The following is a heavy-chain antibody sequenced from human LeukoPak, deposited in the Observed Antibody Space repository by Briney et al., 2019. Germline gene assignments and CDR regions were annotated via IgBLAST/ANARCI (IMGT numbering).Heavy chain of an antibody. CDR2: MSGRGDST. D-gene: IGHD1-14*01. Sequence: GGSLRLSCAASGFTFSSYVMSWVRQAPGKGLEWVSTMSGRGDSTYYADSVKGRFTISRDNSKNTLYLQMNSLRAEDTAVYYCTRDSNLSFDLWDQGSLVTVSS. V-gene: IGHV3-23*01. CDR1: GFTFSSYV. J-gene: IGHJ4*02. CDR3: TRDSNLSFDL.